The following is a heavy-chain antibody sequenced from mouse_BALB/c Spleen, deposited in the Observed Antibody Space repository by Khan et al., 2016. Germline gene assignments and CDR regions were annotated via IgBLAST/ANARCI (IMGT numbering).Heavy chain of an antibody. V-gene: IGHV1-7*01. D-gene: IGHD1-1*01. J-gene: IGHJ1*01. CDR1: DYTFTTYW. Sequence: QVQLQQSGAELAKPGASVKMSCKASDYTFTTYWMHWVKQRPGQGLEWIGYINPSTGSTEYNQRFKDKATLTADKSSSTAYMQLSSLPSEDSAVYYGVRAGGYYRGSSWYFDVWGAGTTVTVSS. CDR3: VRAGGYYRGSSWYFDV. CDR2: INPSTGST.